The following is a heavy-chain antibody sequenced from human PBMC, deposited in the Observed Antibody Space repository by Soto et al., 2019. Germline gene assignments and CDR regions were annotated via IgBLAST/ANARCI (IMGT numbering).Heavy chain of an antibody. CDR2: IKQDGTEK. CDR3: ARLVSAAANDY. J-gene: IGHJ4*02. V-gene: IGHV3-7*04. Sequence: PGGSLRLSCAASGFTFSSYWMSWVRQAPGKGLEWVANIKQDGTEKYYVDSVKGRFTISRDNAKNSLYLQMNSLRAEDTAVYYCARLVSAAANDYWGQGNLVTVYS. CDR1: GFTFSSYW. D-gene: IGHD1-26*01.